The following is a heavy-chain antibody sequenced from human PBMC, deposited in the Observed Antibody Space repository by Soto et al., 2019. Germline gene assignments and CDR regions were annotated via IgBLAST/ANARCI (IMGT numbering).Heavy chain of an antibody. D-gene: IGHD2-2*01. J-gene: IGHJ5*01. CDR3: ARDCPGSSTTCYGNEWFDS. V-gene: IGHV3-48*01. Sequence: EVQLVESGGGLVQPGGSLRLSCAASGFTFSSYSMNWVRKAPGKGLEWVSYISSSFITIYYADSVKGRFTISRDNAKNSLYLQMNSLRAEDTAVYYCARDCPGSSTTCYGNEWFDSWGQGTLVTVSS. CDR2: ISSSFITI. CDR1: GFTFSSYS.